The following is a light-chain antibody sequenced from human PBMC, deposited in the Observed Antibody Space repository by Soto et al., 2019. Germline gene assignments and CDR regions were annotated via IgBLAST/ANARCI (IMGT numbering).Light chain of an antibody. Sequence: QLVLTQPPSASGTPGKRVTISCSGTNSNVGSYTVDWYQQIPGTAPKLLIYRNTQRPSGVSDRFSGSKSGTSASLAISGLQSEDEADYYCAAWDDSLDSPVFGGGTKLTVL. CDR1: NSNVGSYT. CDR2: RNT. J-gene: IGLJ2*01. V-gene: IGLV1-44*01. CDR3: AAWDDSLDSPV.